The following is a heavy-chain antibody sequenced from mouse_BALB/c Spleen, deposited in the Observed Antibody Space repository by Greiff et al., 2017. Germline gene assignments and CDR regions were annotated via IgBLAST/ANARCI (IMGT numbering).Heavy chain of an antibody. J-gene: IGHJ1*01. Sequence: EVKLMESGPGLVKPSQSLSLTCTVTGYSITSDYAWNWIRQFPGNKLEWMGYISYSGSTSYNPSLKSRISITRDTSKNQFFLQLNSVTTEDTATYYCAKANWYWYFDVWGAGTTVTVSS. CDR2: ISYSGST. D-gene: IGHD4-1*01. CDR3: AKANWYWYFDV. CDR1: GYSITSDYA. V-gene: IGHV3-2*02.